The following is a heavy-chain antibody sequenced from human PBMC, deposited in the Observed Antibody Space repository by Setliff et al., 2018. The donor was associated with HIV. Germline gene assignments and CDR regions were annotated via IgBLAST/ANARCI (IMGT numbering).Heavy chain of an antibody. CDR1: GYSFSNYW. CDR3: ARHGIVVVPAAIPDYWYFGL. CDR2: IYPGDSDT. D-gene: IGHD2-2*01. V-gene: IGHV5-51*01. Sequence: GESLKISCKGSGYSFSNYWIGWVRQMPGKGLEWMGIIYPGDSDTRYSPSFQGQVTISADKSISTAYLQWSSLKASDTAMYYCARHGIVVVPAAIPDYWYFGLWGRGTLVTVSS. J-gene: IGHJ2*01.